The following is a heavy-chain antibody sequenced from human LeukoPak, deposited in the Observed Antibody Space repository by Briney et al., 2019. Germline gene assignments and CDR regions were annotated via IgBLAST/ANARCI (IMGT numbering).Heavy chain of an antibody. CDR2: INPHGGDT. D-gene: IGHD3-22*01. V-gene: IGHV1-2*02. CDR1: GYTFTSYY. CDR3: SRGLAYDTAFDR. J-gene: IGHJ3*01. Sequence: ASVKVSCKASGYTFTSYYIHWVRQAPGQGLEWMGWINPHGGDTKYAQQFQGRVTMTRDTSINTAYMELPRLISDDTALYYCSRGLAYDTAFDRWGQGTIVTVSS.